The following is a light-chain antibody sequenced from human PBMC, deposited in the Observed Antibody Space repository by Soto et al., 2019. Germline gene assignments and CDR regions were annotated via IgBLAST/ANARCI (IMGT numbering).Light chain of an antibody. J-gene: IGLJ2*01. CDR2: AVT. CDR1: SSDVGGYDY. CDR3: TSYTTSSTVV. Sequence: QSALTQPASVSGSPGQSITISCTGSSSDVGGYDYVCWYQQYPGKAPKLIIYAVTDRPSGVSNRFSGSKSGNTASLIISGLKAADEADYYSTSYTTSSTVVFGGATKLTVL. V-gene: IGLV2-14*03.